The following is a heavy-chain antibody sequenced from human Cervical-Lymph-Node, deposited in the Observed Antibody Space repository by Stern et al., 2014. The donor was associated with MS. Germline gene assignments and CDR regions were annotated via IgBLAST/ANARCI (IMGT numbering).Heavy chain of an antibody. J-gene: IGHJ4*02. CDR3: ARATWFGEQAFDY. D-gene: IGHD3-10*01. CDR2: ISNNGNS. Sequence: AQLVESGVGLVKPSQTLSLTCAVSGGSISSGDHYWSWFRQPPGKGLEWIGYISNNGNSFHNPSLKSRVTISKDTSRNQFSLKLSSVSAADTAVYYCARATWFGEQAFDYWGQGTLVTVSS. V-gene: IGHV4-30-4*01. CDR1: GGSISSGDHY.